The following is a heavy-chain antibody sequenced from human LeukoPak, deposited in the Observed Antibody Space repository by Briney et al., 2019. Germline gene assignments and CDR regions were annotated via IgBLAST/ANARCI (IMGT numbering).Heavy chain of an antibody. D-gene: IGHD2-2*01. Sequence: GGSLRLSCAASGFTFSSYSMNWVRQAPGKGLEWVSSISSSSSYIYYADSVKGRFTISRDNAKNSLYLQMNSRRAEDTAVYYCAREPGPAAIYCGQGTLVTVSS. CDR2: ISSSSSYI. CDR1: GFTFSSYS. J-gene: IGHJ4*02. CDR3: AREPGPAAIY. V-gene: IGHV3-21*01.